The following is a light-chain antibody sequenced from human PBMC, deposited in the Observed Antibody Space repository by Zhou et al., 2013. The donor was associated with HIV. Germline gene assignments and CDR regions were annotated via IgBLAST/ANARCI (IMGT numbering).Light chain of an antibody. CDR3: HQRSNWPGT. V-gene: IGKV3-11*01. CDR2: GAS. J-gene: IGKJ1*01. CDR1: QSVSSN. Sequence: EIVMTQSPATLSVSPGERATLSCRASQSVSSNLAWYQQKPGQAPRLLIYGASNRATGIPARFSGSGSGTDFTLTISSLEPEDFAVYYCHQRSNWPGTFGQGTKVEIK.